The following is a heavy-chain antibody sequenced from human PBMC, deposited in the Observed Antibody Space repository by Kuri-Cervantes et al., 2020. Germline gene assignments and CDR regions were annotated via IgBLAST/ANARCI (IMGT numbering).Heavy chain of an antibody. V-gene: IGHV3-21*01. CDR3: ARAWSWGWDY. D-gene: IGHD7-27*01. J-gene: IGHJ4*02. CDR2: ISNPSSYI. CDR1: GFTFSSYS. Sequence: GESLKISCAASGFTFSSYSMNWVRQAPGKGLEWVSSISNPSSYIYYADSVKGRFTISRDNAEKSLFLQMNSLRAEDTAIYYCARAWSWGWDYWGQGTLVTVSS.